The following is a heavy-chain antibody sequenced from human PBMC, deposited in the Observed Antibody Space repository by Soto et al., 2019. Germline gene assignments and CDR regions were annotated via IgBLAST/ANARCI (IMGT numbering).Heavy chain of an antibody. CDR3: AREGVRGMDV. J-gene: IGHJ6*02. Sequence: ASVKVSCKASGYTFTSYYMHWVRQAPGQGLEWMGIMNPSGGNTSYAQKFQGRVTMTRNTSISTAYMELSSLRSEDTAVYYCAREGVRGMDVWGQGTTVTVSS. V-gene: IGHV1-46*01. CDR2: MNPSGGNT. CDR1: GYTFTSYY. D-gene: IGHD3-16*01.